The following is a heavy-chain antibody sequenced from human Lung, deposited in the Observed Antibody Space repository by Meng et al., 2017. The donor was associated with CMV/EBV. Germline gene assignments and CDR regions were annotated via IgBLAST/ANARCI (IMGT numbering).Heavy chain of an antibody. D-gene: IGHD3/OR15-3a*01. Sequence: GGSXRLXXAASGFRFEDHGMHWVRQTPGKGLEWVAFIRHDGTNKFYGDSVKGRFTISRDNSKNTVYLQMNSLRPEETAVYYCAKDLLLFGGPNAYFDYWGQGTXVTVPS. CDR2: IRHDGTNK. J-gene: IGHJ4*02. V-gene: IGHV3-30*02. CDR3: AKDLLLFGGPNAYFDY. CDR1: GFRFEDHG.